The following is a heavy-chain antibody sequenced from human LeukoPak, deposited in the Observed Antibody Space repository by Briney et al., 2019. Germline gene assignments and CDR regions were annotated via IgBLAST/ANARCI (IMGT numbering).Heavy chain of an antibody. CDR1: GGSISSSSYY. CDR3: ARDRVLYDSSGYPHRGLDY. CDR2: IYYSGST. V-gene: IGHV4-39*02. D-gene: IGHD3-22*01. Sequence: SETLSLTCTVSGGSISSSSYYWGWIRQPPGKGLEWIGSIYYSGSTYYNPSLKSRVTISVDTSKNQFSLKLSSVTAADTAVYYCARDRVLYDSSGYPHRGLDYWGQGTLVTVSS. J-gene: IGHJ4*02.